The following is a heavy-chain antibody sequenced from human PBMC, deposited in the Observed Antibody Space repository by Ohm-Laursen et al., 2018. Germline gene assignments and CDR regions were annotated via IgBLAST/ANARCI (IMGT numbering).Heavy chain of an antibody. CDR3: AKDSKRQQLALFDY. CDR2: ISWNSGSI. Sequence: SLRLSCTASGFTFDDYAMHWVRQAPGKGLEWVSGISWNSGSIGYADSVKGRFTISRDNAKNSLYLQMNSLRAEDTALYYCAKDSKRQQLALFDYWGQGTLVTVSS. V-gene: IGHV3-9*01. J-gene: IGHJ4*02. CDR1: GFTFDDYA. D-gene: IGHD6-13*01.